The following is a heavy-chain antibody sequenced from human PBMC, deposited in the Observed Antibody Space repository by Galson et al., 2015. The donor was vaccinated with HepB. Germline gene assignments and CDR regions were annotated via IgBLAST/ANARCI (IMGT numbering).Heavy chain of an antibody. J-gene: IGHJ4*02. V-gene: IGHV3-23*01. D-gene: IGHD1-1*01. CDR3: AVNMRRGTSDY. Sequence: SLRLSCAASGFTISDYGIDWVRLPPGKGLEWVSGIGSSGTIYYTDSVKGRFTISRDNSKNTVYLQMDSLIAEDTAQYYCAVNMRRGTSDYWGQGTLVTVSS. CDR1: GFTISDYG. CDR2: IGSSGTI.